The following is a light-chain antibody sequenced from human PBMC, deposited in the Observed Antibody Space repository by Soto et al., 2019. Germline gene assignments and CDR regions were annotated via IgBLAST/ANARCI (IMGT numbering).Light chain of an antibody. V-gene: IGKV1-5*03. Sequence: DIQMTQSASAVSASVGDRVTITCRASQSINNWLAWYQQKPGKAPKLLIYKASSLESGVPSRFSGSASGTEFTLTISSLQPDDFATYYCQQYTQFGQGTKVDIK. CDR3: QQYTQ. CDR1: QSINNW. CDR2: KAS. J-gene: IGKJ1*01.